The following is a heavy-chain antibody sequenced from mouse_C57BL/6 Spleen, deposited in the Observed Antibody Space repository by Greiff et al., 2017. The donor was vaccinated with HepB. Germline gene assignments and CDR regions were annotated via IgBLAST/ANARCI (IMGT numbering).Heavy chain of an antibody. Sequence: VQLQQSGPELVKPGASVKLSCKASGYTFTSYDINWVKQRPGQGLEWIGWIYPRDGSTKYTEKFKGKATLTVDTSSSTMYMELHSLTSEDSAVYSRSRSGYYYGSSVLAYWGQGTTLTVSS. CDR1: GYTFTSYD. CDR2: IYPRDGST. J-gene: IGHJ2*01. CDR3: SRSGYYYGSSVLAY. V-gene: IGHV1-85*01. D-gene: IGHD1-1*01.